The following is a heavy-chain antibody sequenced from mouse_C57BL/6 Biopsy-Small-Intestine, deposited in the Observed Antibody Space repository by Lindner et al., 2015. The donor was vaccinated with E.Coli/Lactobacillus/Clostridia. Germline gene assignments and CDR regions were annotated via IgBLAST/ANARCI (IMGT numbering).Heavy chain of an antibody. V-gene: IGHV1-4*01. Sequence: SVKVSCKASGHTSTNYGISWVRQAPGQGLEWMGWNRVYNGETNYAQKFQDRVIMTTDTSTSTSYMEVRDLTSDDTAVYYCARDMIRGVATIPWGQGTLVTVSS. CDR2: NRVYNGET. D-gene: IGHD2-4*01. CDR3: ARDMIRGVATIP. CDR1: GHTSTNYG. J-gene: IGHJ4*01.